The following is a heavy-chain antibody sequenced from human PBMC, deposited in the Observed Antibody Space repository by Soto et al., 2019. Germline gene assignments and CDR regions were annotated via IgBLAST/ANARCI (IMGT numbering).Heavy chain of an antibody. V-gene: IGHV4-59*01. CDR2: IYYSGST. J-gene: IGHJ6*03. Sequence: SETLSLTCTVSGGSISSYYWSWIRQPPGKGLEWIGYIYYSGSTNYNPSLKSRVTISVDTSKNQFSLKLSSVTAADTAVYYCARGSDGVTDYYYYMDVWGKGTTVTVSS. D-gene: IGHD4-17*01. CDR3: ARGSDGVTDYYYYMDV. CDR1: GGSISSYY.